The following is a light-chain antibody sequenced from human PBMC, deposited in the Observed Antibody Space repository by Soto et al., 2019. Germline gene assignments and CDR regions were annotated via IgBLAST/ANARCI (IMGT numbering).Light chain of an antibody. CDR3: QQYNNWPPEVT. CDR2: GAS. J-gene: IGKJ3*01. CDR1: QSVSSN. V-gene: IGKV3-15*01. Sequence: EIVMTQSPATLSVSPGERATLSCRASQSVSSNLAWNQQKPGQAPRLLIYGASTRATGIPARFSGSGSGTEFTLTISSLQSEDFAVYYCQQYNNWPPEVTFGPGTKVDIK.